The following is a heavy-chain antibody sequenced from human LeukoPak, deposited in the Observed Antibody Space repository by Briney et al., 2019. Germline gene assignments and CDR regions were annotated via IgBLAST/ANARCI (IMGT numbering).Heavy chain of an antibody. CDR3: ARLSSHEHNWFDP. V-gene: IGHV5-51*01. Sequence: GESLKISWKGSGYSFTSYWIGWVRQMPGKGLEWMGIIYPGDSDTRYSTSFQGQVTISADKSISTAYLQWSSLKASDTAMYYCARLSSHEHNWFDPWGQGTLVTVSS. CDR2: IYPGDSDT. CDR1: GYSFTSYW. J-gene: IGHJ5*02. D-gene: IGHD2-15*01.